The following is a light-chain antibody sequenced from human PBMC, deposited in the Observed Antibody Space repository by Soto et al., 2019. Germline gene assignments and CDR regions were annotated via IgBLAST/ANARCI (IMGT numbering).Light chain of an antibody. CDR3: SSYTSSITLV. Sequence: QSALTQPASVSGSPGQSITISCTGTSSDVGAYSYVSWYQQHPGKAPKLIIYDVSNRPSGVSNRFSGSKSGNTASLTISGLQAEDEADYYCSSYTSSITLVFGGGTKLTAL. J-gene: IGLJ2*01. V-gene: IGLV2-14*01. CDR1: SSDVGAYSY. CDR2: DVS.